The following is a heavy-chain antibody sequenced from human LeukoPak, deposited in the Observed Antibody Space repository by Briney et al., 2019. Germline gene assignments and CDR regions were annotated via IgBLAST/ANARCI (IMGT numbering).Heavy chain of an antibody. V-gene: IGHV4-59*01. J-gene: IGHJ5*02. CDR2: IYYSGST. Sequence: PSETLSLTCTVSGGSISSYYWSWLRQPPGKGLEWIGYIYYSGSTNYNPSLKSRVTISVDTSKNQFSLKLSSVTAADTAVYYCARAPGYDILTGYFPNWFDPWGQGTLVTVSS. D-gene: IGHD3-9*01. CDR3: ARAPGYDILTGYFPNWFDP. CDR1: GGSISSYY.